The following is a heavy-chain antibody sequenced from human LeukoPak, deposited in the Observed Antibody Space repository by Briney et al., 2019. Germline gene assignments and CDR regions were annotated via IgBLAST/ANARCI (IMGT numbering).Heavy chain of an antibody. D-gene: IGHD6-13*01. Sequence: ASVKVSCKGSGYTFTKYAISWVRQAPGQGLEWMGGIIPIFGTANYAQKFQGRVTITADESTSTAYMELSSLRSEDTAVYYCARVTLGYSRSGDNYYYYGMDVWGQGTTVSVSS. J-gene: IGHJ6*02. V-gene: IGHV1-69*13. CDR1: GYTFTKYA. CDR2: IIPIFGTA. CDR3: ARVTLGYSRSGDNYYYYGMDV.